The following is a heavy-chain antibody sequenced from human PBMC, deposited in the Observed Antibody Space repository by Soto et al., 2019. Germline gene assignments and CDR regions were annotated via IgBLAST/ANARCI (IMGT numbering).Heavy chain of an antibody. CDR1: GFTFSSYS. Sequence: EVQLVESGGGLVKPGGSLRLSCAASGFTFSSYSMNWVRQAPGKGLEWVSSISSSSGYIYYADSVRGRFTISRDNAQNSLFLHMNSLRAEDTAVYYCASLYYYDSSGYFGGRYYYGMDVWGQGTTVTVSS. CDR3: ASLYYYDSSGYFGGRYYYGMDV. J-gene: IGHJ6*02. D-gene: IGHD3-22*01. V-gene: IGHV3-21*01. CDR2: ISSSSGYI.